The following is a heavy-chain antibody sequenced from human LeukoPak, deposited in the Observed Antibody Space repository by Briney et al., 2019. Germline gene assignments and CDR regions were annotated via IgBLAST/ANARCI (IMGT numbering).Heavy chain of an antibody. Sequence: WASVKVSCKASGYTFTGYYMHWVRQAPGQGLEWMGWINPNSGGTNYAQKFQGRVTMTRDTSISTAYMELSRLRSDDTAVYYCARGAGLLWFGELFYWGQGTLVTDSS. CDR2: INPNSGGT. CDR3: ARGAGLLWFGELFY. V-gene: IGHV1-2*02. J-gene: IGHJ4*02. CDR1: GYTFTGYY. D-gene: IGHD3-10*01.